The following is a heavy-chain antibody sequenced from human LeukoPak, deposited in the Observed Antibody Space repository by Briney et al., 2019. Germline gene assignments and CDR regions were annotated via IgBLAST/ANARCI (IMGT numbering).Heavy chain of an antibody. Sequence: GGSLRLSCAASGFTFSSYDMHWARQATGKGLEWVSAIGTAGVTYYPGSVKGRFTISRENAKNSLYLQMNSLRAGDTAVYYCARETEKGMDVWGQGTTVTVSS. CDR3: ARETEKGMDV. CDR2: IGTAGVT. J-gene: IGHJ6*02. CDR1: GFTFSSYD. V-gene: IGHV3-13*01.